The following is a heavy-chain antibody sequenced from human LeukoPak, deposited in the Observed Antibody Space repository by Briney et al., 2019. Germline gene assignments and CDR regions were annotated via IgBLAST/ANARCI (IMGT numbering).Heavy chain of an antibody. V-gene: IGHV3-21*04. Sequence: GGSLRLSCAASGFTFSSHSMNWVRQAPGKGLEWVSSISTSSIYIYYADSLKGRFTISRDNAKNSLYLQMNSLRAEDTALYYCAKDAFDWNDELKYFDYWGQGTLVTVSS. D-gene: IGHD1-1*01. J-gene: IGHJ4*02. CDR2: ISTSSIYI. CDR1: GFTFSSHS. CDR3: AKDAFDWNDELKYFDY.